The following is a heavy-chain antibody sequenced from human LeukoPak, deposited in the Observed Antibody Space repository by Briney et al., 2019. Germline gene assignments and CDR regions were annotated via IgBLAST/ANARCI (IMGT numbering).Heavy chain of an antibody. CDR1: GGSISSYY. D-gene: IGHD6-19*01. Sequence: PSETLSLTCTVSGGSISSYYWSWIRQPPGKGLEWIGYIYYSGSTNYNPSLKSRVTISVDTSKNQFSLKLSSVTAADTAVYYCAGRDDSSGWYYFDDWGQGTLVTVSS. J-gene: IGHJ4*02. CDR2: IYYSGST. V-gene: IGHV4-59*08. CDR3: AGRDDSSGWYYFDD.